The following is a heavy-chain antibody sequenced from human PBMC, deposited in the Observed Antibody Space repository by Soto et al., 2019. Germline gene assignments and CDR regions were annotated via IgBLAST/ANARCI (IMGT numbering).Heavy chain of an antibody. CDR2: IWYDGSTK. J-gene: IGHJ4*02. Sequence: GXSLRLSCAASGFTFTSYAMHWVRQAPGKGLEWVAVIWYDGSTKYYADSVKGRFTISRDNSKHTLYLQMNSLRAEDTAVYYCARGRDWGYRYFFFDYLGLGNLVTGS. CDR3: ARGRDWGYRYFFFDY. CDR1: GFTFTSYA. V-gene: IGHV3-33*01. D-gene: IGHD5-18*01.